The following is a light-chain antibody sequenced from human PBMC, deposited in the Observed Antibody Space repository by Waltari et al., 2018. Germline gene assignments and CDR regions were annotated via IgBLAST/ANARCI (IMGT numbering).Light chain of an antibody. CDR1: QSISSW. CDR3: QHYNSAPFS. J-gene: IGKJ2*03. CDR2: KAS. V-gene: IGKV1-5*01. Sequence: DIQMTQSPSSLSASVGDKVTITCQVSQSISSWLAWYQQKPGKAPKPLIYKASSLESGVPSRFSGSGSGTDFTLTISSLQPEDFATYYCQHYNSAPFSFGQGTKVEFK.